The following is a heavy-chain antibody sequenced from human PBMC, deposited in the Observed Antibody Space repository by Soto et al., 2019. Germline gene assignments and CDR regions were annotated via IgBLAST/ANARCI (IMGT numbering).Heavy chain of an antibody. CDR3: ARGAAAGADYGMDV. CDR2: IYTSGDT. J-gene: IGHJ6*02. CDR1: GGSISTYY. V-gene: IGHV4-4*07. D-gene: IGHD6-13*01. Sequence: SETLSLTCTVSGGSISTYYWSWIRQPAGKGLEWIGRIYTSGDTNYSPSLKSRVTMSIDTSKKQFSLKLSSVTAADTAVYYCARGAAAGADYGMDVWGQGTTVTVS.